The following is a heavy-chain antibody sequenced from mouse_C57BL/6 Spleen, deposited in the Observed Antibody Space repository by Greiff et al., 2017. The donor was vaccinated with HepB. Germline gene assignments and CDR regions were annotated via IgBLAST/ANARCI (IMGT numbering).Heavy chain of an antibody. CDR3: SNDFDYYGSSPSFYY. CDR1: GFTFSSYA. V-gene: IGHV5-4*01. CDR2: ISDGGSYT. J-gene: IGHJ2*01. Sequence: EVQGVESGGGLVKPGGSLKLSCAASGFTFSSYAMSWVRQTPEKRLEWVATISDGGSYTYYPDNVKGRFTISRDNAKNNLYLHMCHLKSEDTAMCCCSNDFDYYGSSPSFYYWGQGTTLTVSS. D-gene: IGHD1-1*01.